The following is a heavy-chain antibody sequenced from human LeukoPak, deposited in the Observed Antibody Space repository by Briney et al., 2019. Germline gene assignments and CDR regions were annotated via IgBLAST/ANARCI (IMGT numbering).Heavy chain of an antibody. D-gene: IGHD3-9*01. CDR2: ISWNSGSR. V-gene: IGHV3-9*01. Sequence: GGSLRLSCAASGFTFDDYAMHWVRQAPGKGLEWVSGISWNSGSRGYADSVKGRFTISRDNAKNSLYLQMNSLRAEDTALYYCAKDIGLRYPPPEAFDIWGQGTMVTVSS. CDR1: GFTFDDYA. CDR3: AKDIGLRYPPPEAFDI. J-gene: IGHJ3*02.